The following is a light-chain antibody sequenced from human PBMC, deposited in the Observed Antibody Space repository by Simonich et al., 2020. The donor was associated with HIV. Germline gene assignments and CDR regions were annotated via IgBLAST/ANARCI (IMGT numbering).Light chain of an antibody. J-gene: IGKJ5*01. V-gene: IGKV3-20*01. CDR2: GAS. CDR1: QSVSSSY. CDR3: QQYNNWLPIT. Sequence: IVLTQSPGTLSLSPGERATLSCRASQSVSSSYLAWYHQKPGQAPRLLIYGASSRATGIPDRFSGSESGTDFTLTISSLQSEDLAVYYCQQYNNWLPITFGQGTRLEIK.